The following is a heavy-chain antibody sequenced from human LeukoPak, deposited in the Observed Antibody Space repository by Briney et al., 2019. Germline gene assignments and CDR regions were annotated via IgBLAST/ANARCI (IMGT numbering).Heavy chain of an antibody. CDR1: GFSFSSYW. J-gene: IGHJ4*02. CDR3: ARDLHGHFAS. D-gene: IGHD5-24*01. CDR2: IKHDGSEK. V-gene: IGHV3-7*05. Sequence: GGSLRLSCAASGFSFSSYWMSLVRQAPGKGLEWVANIKHDGSEKYYVDSVKGRFTVSRDNAKNSLYLQINSLRVEDTAIYYCARDLHGHFASWGQGTLATVSS.